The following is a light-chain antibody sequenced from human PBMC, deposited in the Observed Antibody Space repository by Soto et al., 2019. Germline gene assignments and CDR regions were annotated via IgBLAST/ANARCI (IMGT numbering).Light chain of an antibody. CDR2: DAS. CDR3: QQYNSYQWT. J-gene: IGKJ1*01. CDR1: QSISSW. V-gene: IGKV1-5*01. Sequence: DIQITQSPSTLSASVGDRVTITCRASQSISSWLAWYQQKPGKAPKILIYDASSLASGVPSRFRGSGSGTEFTLTISRLQPDDFSTYYCQQYNSYQWTFGQGTKVDIK.